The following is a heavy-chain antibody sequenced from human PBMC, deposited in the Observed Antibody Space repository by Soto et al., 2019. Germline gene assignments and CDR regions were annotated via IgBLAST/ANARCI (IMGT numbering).Heavy chain of an antibody. CDR1: GFTFSSYA. CDR3: ARTENDILNPWFDP. D-gene: IGHD1-1*01. Sequence: LSCAASGFTFSSYAMHWVRQAPGKGLEWVAVISYDGSNKYYADSVKGRFTISRDNSKNTLYLQMNSLRAEDTAVYYCARTENDILNPWFDPWGQGTLVTVSS. J-gene: IGHJ5*02. CDR2: ISYDGSNK. V-gene: IGHV3-30-3*01.